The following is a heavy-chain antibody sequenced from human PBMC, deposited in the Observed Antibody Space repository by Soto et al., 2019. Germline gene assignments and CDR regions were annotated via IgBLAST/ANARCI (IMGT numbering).Heavy chain of an antibody. CDR1: GFTFSSSW. Sequence: PGGSLSLSCAASGFTFSSSWMNWVRQAPGKGLEWVAGIKEDGSEKYYVDFVKGRFTISRDNVENSLYLQMNSLRGEDTAVYFCARDRGYSCFDYWGLGTLVTAPQ. CDR2: IKEDGSEK. D-gene: IGHD5-18*01. CDR3: ARDRGYSCFDY. J-gene: IGHJ4*02. V-gene: IGHV3-7*01.